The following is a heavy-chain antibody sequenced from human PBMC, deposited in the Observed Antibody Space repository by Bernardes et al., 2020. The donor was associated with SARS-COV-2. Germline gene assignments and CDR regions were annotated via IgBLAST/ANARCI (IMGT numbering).Heavy chain of an antibody. CDR1: GYTFTGYY. Sequence: ASVKVSCKASGYTFTGYYMHWVRQAPGQGLEWMGWLNPNSGGTNYAQKFQGRVTMTRDTSISTAYMELSRLRSDDTAVYYCARDRGYDFWSGYNYGMDVWGQGTTVTVSS. J-gene: IGHJ6*02. D-gene: IGHD3-3*01. CDR2: LNPNSGGT. CDR3: ARDRGYDFWSGYNYGMDV. V-gene: IGHV1-2*02.